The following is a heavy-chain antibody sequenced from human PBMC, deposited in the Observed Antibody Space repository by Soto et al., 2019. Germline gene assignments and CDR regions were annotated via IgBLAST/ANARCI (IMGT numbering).Heavy chain of an antibody. CDR3: TNMGTSIWYMVYCDY. CDR1: GINFLTYA. D-gene: IGHD3-3*02. Sequence: DVQLLESGGGLVQPGGSLRFSCAAPGINFLTYAMAWVRQAPGKGLEWVSVISSSGITYYADSVKGRFTISRDISNSTLFLQMNSLRVEDTAVYYCTNMGTSIWYMVYCDYWGRGSLVAVSS. J-gene: IGHJ4*02. CDR2: ISSSGIT. V-gene: IGHV3-23*01.